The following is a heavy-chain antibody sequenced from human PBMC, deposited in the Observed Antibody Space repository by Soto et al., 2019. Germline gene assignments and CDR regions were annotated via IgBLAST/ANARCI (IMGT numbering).Heavy chain of an antibody. CDR2: IYSGGST. CDR3: ARVSRTGDLDWFDP. CDR1: GFTLSSNY. Sequence: LSLTCAASGFTLSSNYMSWVRQAPGKGLECVSVIYSGGSTYYAGSVKGRFTISRHNSKKTLYLQMNSLRAEDTAGYYCARVSRTGDLDWFDPWGQGTLVTVSS. D-gene: IGHD7-27*01. J-gene: IGHJ5*02. V-gene: IGHV3-66*01.